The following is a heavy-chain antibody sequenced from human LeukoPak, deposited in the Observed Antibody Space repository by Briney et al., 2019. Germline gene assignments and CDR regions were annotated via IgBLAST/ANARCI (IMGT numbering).Heavy chain of an antibody. Sequence: PSHSLSLTRTVSSRSISSNYWSSIRQPPGNGREWLGFIYYSGRTNYNPSLKSRVTISVATSKNQFSLKLSSVTAADTAVYYCARDSGRDSSGWYNYFDYWGQGTLVTVSS. CDR3: ARDSGRDSSGWYNYFDY. J-gene: IGHJ4*02. D-gene: IGHD6-19*01. V-gene: IGHV4-59*01. CDR2: IYYSGRT. CDR1: SRSISSNY.